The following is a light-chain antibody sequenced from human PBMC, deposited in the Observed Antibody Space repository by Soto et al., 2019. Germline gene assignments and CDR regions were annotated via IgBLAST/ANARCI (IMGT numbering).Light chain of an antibody. J-gene: IGKJ1*01. CDR1: QGSSSY. CDR2: AAS. Sequence: AIRMTQSPSSFSASTGDRVTITCRASQGSSSYLAWYQQKPGKAPKRLIYAASTLQSGVPSRFSGSGSGTDFTLTITCLQAEDFATYYCQQYYSYPRTFGQGAKVEIK. V-gene: IGKV1-8*01. CDR3: QQYYSYPRT.